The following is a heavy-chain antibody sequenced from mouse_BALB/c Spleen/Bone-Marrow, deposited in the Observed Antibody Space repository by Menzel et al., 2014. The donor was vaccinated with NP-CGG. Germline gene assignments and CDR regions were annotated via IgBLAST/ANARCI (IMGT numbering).Heavy chain of an antibody. CDR1: GYTFTSYW. CDR2: ITPSTGYI. V-gene: IGHV1-7*01. J-gene: IGHJ3*01. Sequence: VKLVESGAELAKPGASVKTSCKASGYTFTSYWMHWIKQRPGQGLEWIGYITPSTGYIEYNQKFKDKATLTADKSSSTAYMQLSSLTSEDSAVYYCARPRFAYWGQGTLVTVSA. CDR3: ARPRFAY.